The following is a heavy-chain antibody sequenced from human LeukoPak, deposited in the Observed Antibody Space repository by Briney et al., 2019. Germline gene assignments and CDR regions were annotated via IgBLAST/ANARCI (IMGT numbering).Heavy chain of an antibody. CDR1: GFTFGDYA. D-gene: IGHD3-9*01. J-gene: IGHJ4*02. V-gene: IGHV3-49*04. Sequence: GGSLRLSCTASGFTFGDYAMSWVRQAPGKGLEWVGFIRSKAYGGTTEYAASVKGRFTISRDDSKSIAYLQMNSLKTEDTAVYYCTRVLGPYYDILTGYYLGYFDYWGQGTLVTVSS. CDR3: TRVLGPYYDILTGYYLGYFDY. CDR2: IRSKAYGGTT.